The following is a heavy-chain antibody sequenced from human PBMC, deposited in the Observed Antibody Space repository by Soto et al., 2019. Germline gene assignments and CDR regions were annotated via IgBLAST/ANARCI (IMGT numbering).Heavy chain of an antibody. D-gene: IGHD4-17*01. CDR1: GGTFSTHT. CDR3: ARGRGVDDYGDYVLQDPHWFDP. J-gene: IGHJ5*02. Sequence: QVQLVQSGAEVKKPGSSVKVSCKASGGTFSTHTISWFRQAPGQGREWMGRIIPVLGIANYAQRFQGRVTMTADTSTSTAYMELSSRRSEDTAVYYCARGRGVDDYGDYVLQDPHWFDPWGQGTLVTVSS. V-gene: IGHV1-69*02. CDR2: IIPVLGIA.